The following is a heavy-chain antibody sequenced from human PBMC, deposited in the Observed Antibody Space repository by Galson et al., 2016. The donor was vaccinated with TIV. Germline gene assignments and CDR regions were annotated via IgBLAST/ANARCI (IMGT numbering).Heavy chain of an antibody. V-gene: IGHV3-30-3*01. CDR1: GFTFDSYT. D-gene: IGHD1-7*01. J-gene: IGHJ4*02. Sequence: SLRLSCAASGFTFDSYTFHWVRHTPGKGLEWVAIISHDGNNKDFADSVQGRFTISRDSSKNTVFLQMNSLRLEDTAVYYCTRDGRGNWKYVDYFDYWGQGTLVTVSS. CDR3: TRDGRGNWKYVDYFDY. CDR2: ISHDGNNK.